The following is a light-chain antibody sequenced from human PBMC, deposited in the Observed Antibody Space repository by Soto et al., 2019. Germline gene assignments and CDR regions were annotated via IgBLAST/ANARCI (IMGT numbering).Light chain of an antibody. J-gene: IGKJ4*01. V-gene: IGKV3-11*01. CDR1: QSVSTS. Sequence: IVLTQSPGTLALSPGESAVLSCRASQSVSTSLAWYQHKPGQAPRLFIYDASKRATGIPPRFGGSGSGTDFTLTISSLEPEDFAVYYCQQSRNWPLTFGGGTKVDIK. CDR3: QQSRNWPLT. CDR2: DAS.